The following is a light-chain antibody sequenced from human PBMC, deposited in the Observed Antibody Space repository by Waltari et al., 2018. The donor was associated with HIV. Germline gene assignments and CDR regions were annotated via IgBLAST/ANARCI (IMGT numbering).Light chain of an antibody. V-gene: IGKV3-20*01. CDR1: QTVSSSY. J-gene: IGKJ1*01. CDR2: GAS. CDR3: QQYGTSPPT. Sequence: EIVLTQSPGSLSLSPGETVTLSCRASQTVSSSYLAWYQQRPGRTPRLLIYGASSRATGIPARFSGSGSGTDFTLTISRLEPEDFAVYCCQQYGTSPPTFGQGTKVEF.